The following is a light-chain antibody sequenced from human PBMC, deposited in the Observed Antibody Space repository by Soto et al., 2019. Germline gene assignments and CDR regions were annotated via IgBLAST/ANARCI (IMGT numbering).Light chain of an antibody. CDR3: MQAIDIPWT. J-gene: IGKJ5*01. CDR2: EVS. V-gene: IGKV2-29*03. CDR1: QSLLHSDGKTY. Sequence: ILMTQTPLSLSIIPGQTASISCKSSQSLLHSDGKTYFYWYVQKAGQAPQPLIYEVSNRFSGVPERFSGSGSRTDFTLKISRVEADDVGIYYCMQAIDIPWTFGQGTRLEI.